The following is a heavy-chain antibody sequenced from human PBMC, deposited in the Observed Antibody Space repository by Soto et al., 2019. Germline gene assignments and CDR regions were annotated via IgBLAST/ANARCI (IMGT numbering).Heavy chain of an antibody. Sequence: QVQLVESGGGVVQPGRSLRLSCAASGFTFSSYGMHWVRQAPGKGLEWVAVISYDGSNKYYADSVKGRFTISRDNSKNTLYLQMNSLRAEDTAVYYCAKEGGDDYPFDYWGQGTLVTVSS. J-gene: IGHJ4*02. CDR3: AKEGGDDYPFDY. V-gene: IGHV3-30*18. CDR1: GFTFSSYG. D-gene: IGHD4-17*01. CDR2: ISYDGSNK.